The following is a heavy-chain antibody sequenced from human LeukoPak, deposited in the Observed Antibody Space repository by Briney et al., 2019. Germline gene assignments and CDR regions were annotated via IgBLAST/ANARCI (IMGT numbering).Heavy chain of an antibody. CDR1: GGSISSYY. CDR2: IYYSGST. CDR3: ARYYYDSSGYPKALWYFDL. V-gene: IGHV4-59*01. J-gene: IGHJ2*01. Sequence: SETLSLTCTVSGGSISSYYWSWIRQPPGKGLEWIGYIYYSGSTNCNPSLKSRVTISVDTSKNQFSLKLSSVTAADTAVYYCARYYYDSSGYPKALWYFDLWGRGTLVTVSS. D-gene: IGHD3-22*01.